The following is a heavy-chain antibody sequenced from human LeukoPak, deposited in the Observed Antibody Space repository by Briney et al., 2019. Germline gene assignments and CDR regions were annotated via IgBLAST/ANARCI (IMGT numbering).Heavy chain of an antibody. CDR3: ARARTTYCSGGSCYRFYYYYMDV. V-gene: IGHV3-23*01. CDR1: GFTFSSYA. D-gene: IGHD2-15*01. J-gene: IGHJ6*03. Sequence: GGSLRLSCAASGFTFSSYAMSWVRQAPGKGLEWVSAISGSGGSTYYADSVKGRFTISRDNSKNTLYLQMNSLRAEDTALYYCARARTTYCSGGSCYRFYYYYMDVWGKGTTVTVSS. CDR2: ISGSGGST.